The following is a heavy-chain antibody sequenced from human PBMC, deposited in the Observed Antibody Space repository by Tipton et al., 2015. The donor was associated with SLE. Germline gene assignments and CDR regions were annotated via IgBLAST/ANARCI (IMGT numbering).Heavy chain of an antibody. J-gene: IGHJ5*02. V-gene: IGHV4-34*01. CDR1: GGSFSGYY. CDR3: ASVMDYGAP. Sequence: TLSLTCAVYGGSFSGYYWSWIRQPPGKGLAWIGEIKHSGSTNYNPSLKRRVTISVNTSKNQFSLKLSSVTAAATAVYYCASVMDYGAPWGQGTLVTVSS. CDR2: IKHSGST. D-gene: IGHD4/OR15-4a*01.